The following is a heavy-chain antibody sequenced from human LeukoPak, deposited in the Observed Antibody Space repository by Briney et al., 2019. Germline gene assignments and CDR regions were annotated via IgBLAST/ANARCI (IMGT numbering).Heavy chain of an antibody. CDR2: INPNSGGT. J-gene: IGHJ6*02. V-gene: IGHV1-2*02. D-gene: IGHD3-10*01. CDR1: GYTFTGYY. Sequence: ASVKVSCKASGYTFTGYYMHWVRQAPGQGLEWMGWINPNSGGTNYAQKFQGRVTMTRDTSISTAYMELSRLRSDDTAVYYCARGYGSGSYYTPYYYYYGMDVWGQGTTVTVSS. CDR3: ARGYGSGSYYTPYYYYYGMDV.